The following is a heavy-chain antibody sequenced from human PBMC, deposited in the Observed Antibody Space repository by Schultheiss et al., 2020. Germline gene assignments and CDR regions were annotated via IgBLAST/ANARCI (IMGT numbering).Heavy chain of an antibody. J-gene: IGHJ6*04. V-gene: IGHV3-23*01. CDR1: GFTFSSYA. CDR3: AKDGDELDLVGYYYYGMDV. Sequence: GGSLRLSCAASGFTFSSYAMSWVRQAPGKGLEWVSAISGSGGSTYYADSVKGRFTISRDNSKNTLYLQMNSLRAEDTAVYYCAKDGDELDLVGYYYYGMDVCGEGTTVNVCS. D-gene: IGHD1-7*01. CDR2: ISGSGGST.